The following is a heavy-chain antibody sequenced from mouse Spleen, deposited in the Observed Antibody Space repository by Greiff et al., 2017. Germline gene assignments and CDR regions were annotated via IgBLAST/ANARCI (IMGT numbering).Heavy chain of an antibody. CDR3: ARRGGYDGDYFDY. J-gene: IGHJ2*01. Sequence: DVQLVESGGGLVKLGGSLKLSCAASGFTFSSYAMSWVRQTPEKRLEWVATISSGGGNTYYPDSVKGRFTISRDNAKNTLYLQMSSLKSEDTAMYYCARRGGYDGDYFDYWGQGTTLTVSS. D-gene: IGHD2-14*01. V-gene: IGHV5-9-3*01. CDR2: ISSGGGNT. CDR1: GFTFSSYA.